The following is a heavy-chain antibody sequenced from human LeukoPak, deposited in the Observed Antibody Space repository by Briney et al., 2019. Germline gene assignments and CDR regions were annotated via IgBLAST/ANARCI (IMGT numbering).Heavy chain of an antibody. Sequence: GGSLRLSCAASGFTFSNAWMSWVRQAPGKGLEWVGRIKSKTDGGTTDYAAPVKGRFTISRDDSKNTLYLQMNSLKTEDTDVYYCTTVYGSYYGMDVWGQGTTVTVSS. CDR1: GFTFSNAW. CDR3: TTVYGSYYGMDV. D-gene: IGHD4-17*01. V-gene: IGHV3-15*01. CDR2: IKSKTDGGTT. J-gene: IGHJ6*02.